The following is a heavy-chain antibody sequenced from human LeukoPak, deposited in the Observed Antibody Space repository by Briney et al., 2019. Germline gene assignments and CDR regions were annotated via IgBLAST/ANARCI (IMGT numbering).Heavy chain of an antibody. J-gene: IGHJ3*02. CDR3: ARERGEVVVPAAIEEIDAFDI. CDR2: INPSGGST. Sequence: ASVKVSCKASGYTFTSYYMHWVRQAPGQGLEWMGIINPSGGSTSYAQKFQGRVTMTRDTSTSTVYMELSSLRSEDTAVYYCARERGEVVVPAAIEEIDAFDIWAKGQWSPSLQ. V-gene: IGHV1-46*01. CDR1: GYTFTSYY. D-gene: IGHD2-2*02.